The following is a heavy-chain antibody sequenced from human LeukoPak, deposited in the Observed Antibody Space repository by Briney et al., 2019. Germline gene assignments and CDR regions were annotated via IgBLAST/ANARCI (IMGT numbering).Heavy chain of an antibody. J-gene: IGHJ4*02. CDR2: INTKTGAT. V-gene: IGHV1-2*02. Sequence: GASVKVSCKPFGYKFTDNWIHWVRQAPGQGLEWMGWINTKTGATNIAQKFQGRVTMTRDTSISTAYIEVSRLTSDDTAVYYCARGVVACPNWGQGTLVTVSS. CDR3: ARGVVACPN. CDR1: GYKFTDNW. D-gene: IGHD2-15*01.